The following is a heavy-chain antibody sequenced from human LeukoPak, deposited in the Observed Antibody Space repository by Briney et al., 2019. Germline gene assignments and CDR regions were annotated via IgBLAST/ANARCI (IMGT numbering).Heavy chain of an antibody. CDR2: VNPNSGNT. J-gene: IGHJ4*02. Sequence: ASVKVSCKASGYTFTSYDINWVRQATGQGLEWMGWVNPNSGNTGYAQKFQGRVTMTRNTSISTAYMELSSLRSEDTAVYYCARGYDYGDPVGHWGQGTLVTVSS. CDR3: ARGYDYGDPVGH. V-gene: IGHV1-8*01. D-gene: IGHD4-17*01. CDR1: GYTFTSYD.